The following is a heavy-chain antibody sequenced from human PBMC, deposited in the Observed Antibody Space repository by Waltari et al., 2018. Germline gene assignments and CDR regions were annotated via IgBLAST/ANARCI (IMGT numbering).Heavy chain of an antibody. V-gene: IGHV3-23*01. CDR2: ISGSGGST. Sequence: EVQLLESGGGLVQPGGSLRLSCAASGFTFSSYAMSWVRQAPGKGLEWVSAISGSGGSTYYADSVKGRFTISRDNSKTTLYLQMNSLRAEDTAVYYCAKARGSQRDYYYYYGMDVWGQGTTVTVSS. J-gene: IGHJ6*02. D-gene: IGHD6-25*01. CDR3: AKARGSQRDYYYYYGMDV. CDR1: GFTFSSYA.